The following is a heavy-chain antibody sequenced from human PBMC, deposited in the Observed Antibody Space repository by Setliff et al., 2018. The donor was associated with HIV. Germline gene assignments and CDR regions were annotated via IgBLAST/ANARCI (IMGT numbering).Heavy chain of an antibody. Sequence: PSETLSLTCAVSGGSISSDNWWTWVRQPPGKGLEWIGSIYYSGSTYYSPSLKSRVTISVDTSKNQFSLTLTSVTAADTAVYYCARQQHSSDLKIWNYWGQGTLVTVSS. CDR2: IYYSGST. D-gene: IGHD6-19*01. J-gene: IGHJ4*02. V-gene: IGHV4-39*01. CDR3: ARQQHSSDLKIWNY. CDR1: GGSISSDNW.